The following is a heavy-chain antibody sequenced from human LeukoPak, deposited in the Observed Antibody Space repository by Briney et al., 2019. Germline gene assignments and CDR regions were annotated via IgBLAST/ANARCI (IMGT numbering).Heavy chain of an antibody. CDR1: GGSISGYY. CDR3: ARQNPAASGQGLDY. J-gene: IGHJ4*02. Sequence: PSETLSLTCSVPGGSISGYYWSWIRQPPGKGLEWIGYIHHSGSTNYNPSLKSRVTFSVDTSKNQFSLELTSVTAADTAVYYCARQNPAASGQGLDYWGQGTLVTVSS. V-gene: IGHV4-59*08. D-gene: IGHD6-13*01. CDR2: IHHSGST.